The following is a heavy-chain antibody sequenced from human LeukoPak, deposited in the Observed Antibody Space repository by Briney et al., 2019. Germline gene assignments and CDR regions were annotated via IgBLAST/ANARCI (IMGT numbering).Heavy chain of an antibody. CDR3: ARQQTPHGNFDY. V-gene: IGHV3-7*03. J-gene: IGHJ4*02. CDR2: INQDGGET. Sequence: GGSLRLSCAASGFTFSIYWMSWVRQVPGKGLEWVANINQDGGETYYVDSVKGRFTISRDNAKNSLSLHMNSLRAEDTAVYYCARQQTPHGNFDYWGQGTLVTVSS. D-gene: IGHD1-26*01. CDR1: GFTFSIYW.